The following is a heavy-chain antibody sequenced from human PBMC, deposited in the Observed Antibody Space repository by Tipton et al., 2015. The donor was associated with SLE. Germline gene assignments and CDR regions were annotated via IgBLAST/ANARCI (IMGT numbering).Heavy chain of an antibody. CDR3: ARGRGAYYDILTGYYNGYYYYMDV. CDR2: IYASGIT. J-gene: IGHJ6*03. CDR1: GGSVSSGDYY. V-gene: IGHV4-61*09. D-gene: IGHD3-9*01. Sequence: TLSLTCTVSGGSVSSGDYYWSWIRQPAGKGLEWTGHIYASGITDYNPSLKSRVTISADTSKSQFSLKLSSVTAADTAVYYCARGRGAYYDILTGYYNGYYYYMDVWDKGTTVTVSS.